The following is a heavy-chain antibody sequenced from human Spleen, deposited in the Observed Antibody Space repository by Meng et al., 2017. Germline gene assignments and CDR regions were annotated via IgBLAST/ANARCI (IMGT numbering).Heavy chain of an antibody. J-gene: IGHJ1*01. D-gene: IGHD3-10*01. V-gene: IGHV4-4*02. Sequence: QVQFRESGPALVKPAETLSLTCAVSGDSITNHNWWAWVRQPPGKGVEWIGEIPHRGSSAYNPSLKSRVSMSIDKSKNQFSLKLTSVTAADTAVYHCLRGSGGSVWGQGTLVTVSS. CDR2: IPHRGSS. CDR1: GDSITNHNW. CDR3: LRGSGGSV.